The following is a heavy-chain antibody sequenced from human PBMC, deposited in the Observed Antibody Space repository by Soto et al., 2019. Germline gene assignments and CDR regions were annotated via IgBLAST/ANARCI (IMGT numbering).Heavy chain of an antibody. V-gene: IGHV1-69*13. J-gene: IGHJ6*02. Sequence: SVKISCKASGGTFSSYAISWLRQAPGQGLEWMGGIIPIFGTANYAQKFQGRVTITADESTSTACMELSSLRSEDTAVYYCARAYPGLWSGYSTGGNHGMDVWRQGTTVTFSS. CDR3: ARAYPGLWSGYSTGGNHGMDV. CDR1: GGTFSSYA. CDR2: IIPIFGTA. D-gene: IGHD3-3*01.